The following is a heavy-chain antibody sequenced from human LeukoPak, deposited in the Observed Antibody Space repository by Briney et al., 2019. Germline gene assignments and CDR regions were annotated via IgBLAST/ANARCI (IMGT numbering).Heavy chain of an antibody. J-gene: IGHJ5*02. CDR1: GGSISGGSYY. D-gene: IGHD5-24*01. Sequence: PSETLSLTCTVSGGSISGGSYYWSWIRQPAGKGLEWIGRIYTSGSTNYNPSLKSRVTISVDTSKNQFSLKLSSVTAADTAVYYCARDQDRDGYNWLWFDPWGQGTLVTVSS. CDR3: ARDQDRDGYNWLWFDP. CDR2: IYTSGST. V-gene: IGHV4-61*02.